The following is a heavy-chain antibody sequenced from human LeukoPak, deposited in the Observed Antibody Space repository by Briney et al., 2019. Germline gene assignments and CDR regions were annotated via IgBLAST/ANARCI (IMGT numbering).Heavy chain of an antibody. CDR2: IRSKAYGGTT. CDR1: GFTFGDYA. V-gene: IGHV3-49*03. J-gene: IGHJ4*02. Sequence: GGSLRLSCTASGFTFGDYAMSWFRQAPGKGLEWVGFIRSKAYGGTTEYAASVKGRFTISRDDSKSIAYLQMNSLKTEDTAVYYCTRWKVLRYFDWLSDSGWAFDYWGQGTLVTVSS. CDR3: TRWKVLRYFDWLSDSGWAFDY. D-gene: IGHD3-9*01.